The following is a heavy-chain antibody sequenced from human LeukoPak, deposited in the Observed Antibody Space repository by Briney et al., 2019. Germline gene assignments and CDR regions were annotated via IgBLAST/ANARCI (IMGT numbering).Heavy chain of an antibody. D-gene: IGHD2-21*02. CDR1: GASISSYY. Sequence: PSETLSLTCTVSGASISSYYWSWIGQPAGKGLEWIGRIYTSESTNYNPSLKSRVTISVDKSKNHFSLRLSSVTAADTAVYYCAREEVTSSNYYYYYMDVWGKGTTVTVSS. CDR2: IYTSEST. CDR3: AREEVTSSNYYYYYMDV. V-gene: IGHV4-4*07. J-gene: IGHJ6*03.